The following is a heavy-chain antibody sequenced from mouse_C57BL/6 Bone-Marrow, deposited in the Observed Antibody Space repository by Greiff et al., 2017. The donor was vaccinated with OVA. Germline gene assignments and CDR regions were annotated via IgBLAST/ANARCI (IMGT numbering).Heavy chain of an antibody. CDR1: GFTFSDYY. V-gene: IGHV5-12*01. Sequence: EVQLVESGGGLVQPGGSLKLSCAASGFTFSDYYMYWVRQTPEKRLEWVAYISNGGGSTYYPDTVKGRFTISRDNAKNTLYLQMSRLKSEDTAMYYCARHRTRAWFAYWGQGTLVTVSA. D-gene: IGHD3-3*01. J-gene: IGHJ3*01. CDR2: ISNGGGST. CDR3: ARHRTRAWFAY.